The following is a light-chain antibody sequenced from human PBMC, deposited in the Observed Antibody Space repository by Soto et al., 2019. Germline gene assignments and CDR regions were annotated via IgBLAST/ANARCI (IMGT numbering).Light chain of an antibody. V-gene: IGKV1-39*01. CDR1: EDISNY. J-gene: IGKJ2*01. CDR2: TTS. Sequence: DIQMTQSPSSLSASVGERVTITCRANEDISNYLHWYQQKPGKAPKLLIYTTSSLDSGVPSRFSGSGSGTDFTLTISSLQPEDFATYYCQESYSSPHTFGQGTKLEIK. CDR3: QESYSSPHT.